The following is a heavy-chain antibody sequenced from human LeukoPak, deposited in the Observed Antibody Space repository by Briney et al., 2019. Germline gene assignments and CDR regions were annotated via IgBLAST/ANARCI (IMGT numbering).Heavy chain of an antibody. J-gene: IGHJ4*02. CDR3: ARLGGDYFDY. CDR2: IYYSRST. V-gene: IGHV4-59*12. D-gene: IGHD4-17*01. CDR1: GGSISRNY. Sequence: PSETLSLTCTASGGSISRNYWSCIRQPPGRGLVWIGYIYYSRSTNYNPSLKSRVTISVDTSKNQFSLKLSSVTAADTAVYYCARLGGDYFDYWGQGTLVTVS.